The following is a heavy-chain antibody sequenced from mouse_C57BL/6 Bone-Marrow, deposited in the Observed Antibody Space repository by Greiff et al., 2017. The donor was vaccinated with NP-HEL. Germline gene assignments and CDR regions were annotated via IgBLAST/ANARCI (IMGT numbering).Heavy chain of an antibody. CDR1: GYTFTSYD. CDR2: IYPRDGST. V-gene: IGHV1-85*01. Sequence: VQLQQSGPELVKPGASVKLSCKASGYTFTSYDINWVKQRPGQGLEWIGWIYPRDGSTKYNEKFKGKATLTVDTSSSTAYMELHSLTSEDSAVYFCAKDYGSSYGVWAYWGQGTLVTVSA. J-gene: IGHJ3*01. CDR3: AKDYGSSYGVWAY. D-gene: IGHD1-1*01.